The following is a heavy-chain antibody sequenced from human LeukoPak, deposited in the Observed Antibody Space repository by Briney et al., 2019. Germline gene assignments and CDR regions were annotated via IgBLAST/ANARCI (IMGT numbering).Heavy chain of an antibody. CDR1: VGSFSGYY. V-gene: IGHV4-34*01. J-gene: IGHJ5*02. D-gene: IGHD2-2*01. Sequence: SETLSLTCAVYVGSFSGYYWTWIRQPPGKGLEWIGEINHIGSTNYNPSLKSRVTISVDTSKNQFSLKLTSVTAADTAVYYCARGRYCSSTSCYFMSRFDPWGQGTLVTVSS. CDR2: INHIGST. CDR3: ARGRYCSSTSCYFMSRFDP.